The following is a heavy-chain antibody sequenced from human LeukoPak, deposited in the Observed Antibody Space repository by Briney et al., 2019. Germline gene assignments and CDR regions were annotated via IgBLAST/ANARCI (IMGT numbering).Heavy chain of an antibody. J-gene: IGHJ4*02. CDR3: ARSVAVAAPFDY. CDR1: GFTFSSYA. D-gene: IGHD6-19*01. V-gene: IGHV3-30*04. Sequence: GRSLRLSYAASGFTFSSYAMHWVRQAPGKGLEWVAVISYDGSNKYYADSVKGRFTISRDNSKNTLYLQMNSLRAEDTAVYYRARSVAVAAPFDYWGQGTLVTVSS. CDR2: ISYDGSNK.